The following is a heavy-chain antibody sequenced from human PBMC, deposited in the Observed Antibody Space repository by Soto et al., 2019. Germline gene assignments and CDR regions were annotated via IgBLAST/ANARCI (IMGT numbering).Heavy chain of an antibody. Sequence: SETLSLTCAVYGASFSGYYWSLIRQPPGKGLEWIGEINHSGSTNYNPSLKSRVTISVDTSKNQFSLKLSSVTAADTAVYYCARGARSSPLDYWGQGTLVTVSS. D-gene: IGHD6-13*01. V-gene: IGHV4-34*01. J-gene: IGHJ4*02. CDR3: ARGARSSPLDY. CDR1: GASFSGYY. CDR2: INHSGST.